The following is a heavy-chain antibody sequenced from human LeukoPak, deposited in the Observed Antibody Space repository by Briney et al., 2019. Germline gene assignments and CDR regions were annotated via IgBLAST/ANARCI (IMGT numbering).Heavy chain of an antibody. CDR2: ISGSSSYI. D-gene: IGHD6-13*01. CDR1: GFTFSSYS. CDR3: ARDRSNVAAPGGWFDP. Sequence: GGSLRLSCAASGFTFSSYSMNWVRQAPGKGLEWVSSISGSSSYIYYGDSVKGRITISRDNARNSLYLEMISLRAEDTAVYYCARDRSNVAAPGGWFDPWGQGTLVIVSS. V-gene: IGHV3-21*01. J-gene: IGHJ5*02.